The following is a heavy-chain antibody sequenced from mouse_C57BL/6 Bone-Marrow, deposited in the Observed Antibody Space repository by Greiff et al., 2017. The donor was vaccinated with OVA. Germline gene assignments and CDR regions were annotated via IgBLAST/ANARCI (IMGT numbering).Heavy chain of an antibody. CDR1: GYTFTSYW. V-gene: IGHV1-74*01. Sequence: QVQLQQPGAELVKPGASVKVSCKASGYTFTSYWMHWVKQRPGQGLEWIGRIHPSDSDTNYNQKFKGKATLTVDKSSSTAYMQLSSLTSEDSAVYYCAIDRRTVFRVFYYFFAYWGQGTLVTVSA. CDR2: IHPSDSDT. CDR3: AIDRRTVFRVFYYFFAY. D-gene: IGHD1-1*01. J-gene: IGHJ3*01.